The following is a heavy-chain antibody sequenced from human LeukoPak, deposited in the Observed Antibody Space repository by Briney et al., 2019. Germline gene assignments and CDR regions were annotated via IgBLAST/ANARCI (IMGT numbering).Heavy chain of an antibody. J-gene: IGHJ4*02. D-gene: IGHD3-10*01. CDR3: VRDGADFYASGTYFD. CDR2: INYSGNS. Sequence: SETLSLTCTVSGGSISSADYYWSWIRQPPGQGLEWIGYINYSGNSYYNPSLKSRVTISMDTSKNQFSLNLSSVTAADTAVYYCVRDGADFYASGTYFDWGQGTLVTVSS. CDR1: GGSISSADYY. V-gene: IGHV4-30-4*01.